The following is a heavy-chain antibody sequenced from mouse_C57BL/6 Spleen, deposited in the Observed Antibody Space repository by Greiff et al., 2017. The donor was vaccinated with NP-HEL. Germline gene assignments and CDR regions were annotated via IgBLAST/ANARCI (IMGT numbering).Heavy chain of an antibody. CDR3: AREGGYDGLFAY. CDR1: GYTFTSYW. J-gene: IGHJ3*01. Sequence: QVQLQQPGAELVKPGASVKLSCKASGYTFTSYWMQWVKQRPGQGLEWIGEIDPSDSYNNYNQKFKGKATLTVDTSSSTAYMQLSSLTSEDSAVNYWAREGGYDGLFAYWGQGTLVTVSA. D-gene: IGHD2-3*01. V-gene: IGHV1-50*01. CDR2: IDPSDSYN.